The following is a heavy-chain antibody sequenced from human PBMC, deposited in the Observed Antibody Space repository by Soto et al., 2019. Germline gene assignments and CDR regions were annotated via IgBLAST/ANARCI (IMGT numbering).Heavy chain of an antibody. Sequence: GVSEKVASKASGYTFTRYDMQRVPQSPRQRRGWMGWINAGNGNTKYSQKFEGRVTIARDTSASTAYMELSSLRSEDTAVYYCGGMRHYYYCGTDVWGQGATVTV. CDR2: INAGNGNT. V-gene: IGHV1-3*01. J-gene: IGHJ6*01. CDR1: GYTFTRYD. CDR3: GGMRHYYYCGTDV.